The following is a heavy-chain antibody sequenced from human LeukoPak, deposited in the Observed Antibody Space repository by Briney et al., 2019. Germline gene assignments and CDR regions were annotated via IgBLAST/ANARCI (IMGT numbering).Heavy chain of an antibody. V-gene: IGHV4-34*01. CDR3: ARVPLTRVTTMGRHAFDI. J-gene: IGHJ3*02. CDR2: INHSGST. CDR1: GGSFSGYY. Sequence: SETLSLTCAVYGGSFSGYYWSWIRQPPGKGLEWIGEINHSGSTNYNPSLKSRVTISVDTSKNQFYLKLSSVTAADTAVYYCARVPLTRVTTMGRHAFDIWGQGTMVTVSS. D-gene: IGHD4-17*01.